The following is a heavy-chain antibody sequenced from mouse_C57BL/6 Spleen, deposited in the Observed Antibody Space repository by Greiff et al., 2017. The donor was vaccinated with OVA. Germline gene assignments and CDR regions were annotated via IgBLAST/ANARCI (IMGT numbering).Heavy chain of an antibody. CDR1: GFTFSSYA. CDR3: TRDRDYGSLYYAMDY. V-gene: IGHV5-9-1*02. J-gene: IGHJ4*01. Sequence: EVKVVESGEGLVKPGGSLKLSCAASGFTFSSYAMSWVRQTPEKRLEWVAYISSGGDYIYYADTVKGRFTISRDNARNTLYLQMSSLKSEDTAMYYCTRDRDYGSLYYAMDYWGQGTSVTVSS. CDR2: ISSGGDYI. D-gene: IGHD1-1*01.